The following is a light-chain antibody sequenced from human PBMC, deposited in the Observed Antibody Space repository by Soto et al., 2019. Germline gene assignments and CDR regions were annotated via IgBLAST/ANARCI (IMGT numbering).Light chain of an antibody. V-gene: IGKV2-30*02. CDR2: KVS. CDR1: QSLVHSDGIAY. CDR3: MQGTHWPIT. J-gene: IGKJ5*01. Sequence: DIEMTQSPLSLPVTPGEPASISCKSSQSLVHSDGIAYFSWFQQRPGRSPRRLIYKVSNRDSGVPARFSGSGSGTDFALKISRVEAEDVGVYYCMQGTHWPITFGQGTRLEI.